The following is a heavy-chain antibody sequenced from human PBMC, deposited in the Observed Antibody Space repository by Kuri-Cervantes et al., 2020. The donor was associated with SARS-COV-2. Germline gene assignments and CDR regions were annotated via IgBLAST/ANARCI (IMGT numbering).Heavy chain of an antibody. J-gene: IGHJ4*02. V-gene: IGHV3-33*06. CDR3: AKDQYSGYEGAFDY. D-gene: IGHD5-12*01. Sequence: LSLTCAASGFTFSNYGMHWVRQAPGKGLEWVALIWFDGSNKYYADSVEGRFTISRDNSKNTLYLQMNSLRAEDTAVYYCAKDQYSGYEGAFDYWGQGTPVTVSS. CDR2: IWFDGSNK. CDR1: GFTFSNYG.